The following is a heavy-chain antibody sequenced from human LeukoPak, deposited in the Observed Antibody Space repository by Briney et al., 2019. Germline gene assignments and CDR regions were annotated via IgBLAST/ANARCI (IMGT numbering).Heavy chain of an antibody. CDR2: INPNSGGT. J-gene: IGHJ4*02. CDR3: ARDFYSSTSCYFDY. CDR1: GYTFTGYY. D-gene: IGHD2-2*01. V-gene: IGHV1-2*02. Sequence: ASVKVSCKASGYTFTGYYMHRVRQAPGQGLEWMEWINPNSGGTNYAQKFQGRVTMTRDTSISTAYMELSRLRSDDTAVYYCARDFYSSTSCYFDYWGQGTLVTVSS.